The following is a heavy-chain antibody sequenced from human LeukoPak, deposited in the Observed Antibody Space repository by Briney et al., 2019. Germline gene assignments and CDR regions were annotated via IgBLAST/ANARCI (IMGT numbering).Heavy chain of an antibody. CDR3: ARIGPGMGYAATFDP. J-gene: IGHJ5*02. CDR1: GGSISSYY. V-gene: IGHV4-4*09. D-gene: IGHD3-10*01. CDR2: IYTSGST. Sequence: PSETLSLTCTVSGGSISSYYWSWIRQPPGKGLEWIGYIYTSGSTNYNPYLKSRVTISVDTSKNQFSLKLSSVTAADTAVYYCARIGPGMGYAATFDPWGQGTLVTVSS.